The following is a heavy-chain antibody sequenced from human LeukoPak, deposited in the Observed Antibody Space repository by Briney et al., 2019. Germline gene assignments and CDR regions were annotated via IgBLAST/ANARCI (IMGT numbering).Heavy chain of an antibody. CDR3: ARDEGIVVVPAATGASDY. J-gene: IGHJ4*02. CDR2: ISSSSSYI. CDR1: GFTFSSYS. V-gene: IGHV3-21*01. Sequence: PGGSLRLSCAASGFTFSSYSMNWVRQAPGKGLEWVSSISSSSSYIYYADSVKGRFTISRDNAKNSLYLQMNSLRAEDTAVYYCARDEGIVVVPAATGASDYWGQGTLVTVSS. D-gene: IGHD2-2*01.